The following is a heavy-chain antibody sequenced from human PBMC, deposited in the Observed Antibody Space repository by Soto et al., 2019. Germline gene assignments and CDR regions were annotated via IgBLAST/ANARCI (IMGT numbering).Heavy chain of an antibody. CDR1: GFSLSTSGVG. CDR3: AHPGIAAAGTPYYFDY. CDR2: IYWDDDK. Sequence: QITLKESGPTLVKPTQTLTLTCTFSGFSLSTSGVGVGWIRQPPGKALEWLALIYWDDDKRYSPSLKSRLTITXXHXKXXVVLTMTNMDPVDTATYYCAHPGIAAAGTPYYFDYWGQGTLVTVSS. V-gene: IGHV2-5*02. J-gene: IGHJ4*02. D-gene: IGHD6-13*01.